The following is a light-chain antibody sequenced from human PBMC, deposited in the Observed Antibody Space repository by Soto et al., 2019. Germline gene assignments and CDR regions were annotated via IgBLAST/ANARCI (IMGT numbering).Light chain of an antibody. Sequence: EIVMTQSPATLSVSPGERATLSCRASQTVNSNLAWYQKKPGQAPRLLIYGASNRATGIPDRFSGSGSGTDFTLTINRLEPEDFALYYCQQYGSSPPTFGQGTKVDIK. CDR3: QQYGSSPPT. V-gene: IGKV3-20*01. CDR1: QTVNSN. CDR2: GAS. J-gene: IGKJ1*01.